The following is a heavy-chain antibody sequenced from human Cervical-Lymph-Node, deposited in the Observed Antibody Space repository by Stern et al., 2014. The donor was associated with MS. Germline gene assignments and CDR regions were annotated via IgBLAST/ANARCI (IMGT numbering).Heavy chain of an antibody. CDR2: INPNSGGT. Sequence: VQLEESGAEVKKPGASVKVSCKASGYTFTGYEIHWMRQAPGQGLEWMGWINPNSGGTNYAQKFQGRVTMTRDTSISTAYMELNRLASDDTAVYYCARNKDGYGAWGQGTLVTVSS. CDR3: ARNKDGYGA. J-gene: IGHJ5*02. V-gene: IGHV1-2*02. D-gene: IGHD5-24*01. CDR1: GYTFTGYE.